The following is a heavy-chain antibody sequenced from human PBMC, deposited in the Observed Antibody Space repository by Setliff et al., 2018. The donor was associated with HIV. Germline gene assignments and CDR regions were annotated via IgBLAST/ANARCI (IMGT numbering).Heavy chain of an antibody. CDR2: TNPDGREV. J-gene: IGHJ4*02. D-gene: IGHD2-21*01. V-gene: IGHV3-7*04. CDR1: GFTFSNAW. Sequence: GGSLRLSCAASGFTFSNAWMSWVRQAPGKGLEWVAHTNPDGREVNYGDAVRGRFTISRDNTKNSLFLQMSGLRVDDTAVYFCARAVMRSLDYWGQGTLVTVSS. CDR3: ARAVMRSLDY.